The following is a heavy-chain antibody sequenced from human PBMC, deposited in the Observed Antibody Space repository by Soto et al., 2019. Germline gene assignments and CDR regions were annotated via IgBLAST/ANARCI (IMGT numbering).Heavy chain of an antibody. CDR1: GITFSTYR. CDR3: ARENYDFWSGYYRDY. CDR2: IKSDGTVT. D-gene: IGHD3-3*01. Sequence: GGPLRLSCVVSGITFSTYRMHWVRQAPGKGLVWVSHIKSDGTVTHYTDSVRGRFIISRDNAKNTLFLQMNSLRAEDTAVYYCARENYDFWSGYYRDYWGQGTLVIVSS. V-gene: IGHV3-74*01. J-gene: IGHJ4*02.